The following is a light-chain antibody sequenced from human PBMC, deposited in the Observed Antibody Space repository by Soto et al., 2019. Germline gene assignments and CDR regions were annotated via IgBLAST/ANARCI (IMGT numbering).Light chain of an antibody. Sequence: QSVLTQPASVSGSPGQSITLSCTGTGSDIGRYNHVSWYQHHPGKDPKLMPYHVTYRPSGVSNRYSGSKSGNSASLTISGLQADDEADYYCCSLTTSHTYVFGSGTKVTVL. CDR3: CSLTTSHTYV. V-gene: IGLV2-14*03. J-gene: IGLJ1*01. CDR1: GSDIGRYNH. CDR2: HVT.